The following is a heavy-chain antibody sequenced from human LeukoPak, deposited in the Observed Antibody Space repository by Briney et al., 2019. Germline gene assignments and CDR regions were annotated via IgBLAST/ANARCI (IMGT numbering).Heavy chain of an antibody. CDR3: ARRDGRELPDDY. CDR2: IYYSGST. V-gene: IGHV4-59*08. J-gene: IGHJ4*02. Sequence: SETLSLTCTVSGGSISYYYWSWIPQPPGKGLEWIGYIYYSGSTNYNPSLKSRVTISVDTSKNQFSLKLSSVTAADTAVYYCARRDGRELPDDYWGQGTLVTVSS. D-gene: IGHD1-26*01. CDR1: GGSISYYY.